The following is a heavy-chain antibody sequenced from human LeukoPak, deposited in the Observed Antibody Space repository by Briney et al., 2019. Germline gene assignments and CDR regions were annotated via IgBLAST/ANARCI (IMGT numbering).Heavy chain of an antibody. V-gene: IGHV4-38-2*02. Sequence: SETLSLTCTVSGYSISSGYFWGWIRQPPGKGLEWIGSIYHSGTTYYNPSLKSRVTISVDTSKNQFSLRLSSVTAADTAVYYCAREVDAAAAYNWFDPWGQGTLVTVPS. CDR2: IYHSGTT. J-gene: IGHJ5*02. CDR1: GYSISSGYF. CDR3: AREVDAAAAYNWFDP. D-gene: IGHD2-2*01.